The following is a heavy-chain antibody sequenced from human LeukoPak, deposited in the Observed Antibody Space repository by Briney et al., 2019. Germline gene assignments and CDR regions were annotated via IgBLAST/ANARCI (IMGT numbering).Heavy chain of an antibody. V-gene: IGHV3-7*01. CDR1: GFTFSSYW. J-gene: IGHJ6*03. D-gene: IGHD3-9*01. Sequence: PGGSLRLSCAASGFTFSSYWMSWVRQAPGKGLEWVANIKQDGSEKYYVDSVKDRFTISRDNAKNSLYLQMNSLRAEDTAVYYCARVSHFEWPYNYYYSMDVWAKGTT. CDR3: ARVSHFEWPYNYYYSMDV. CDR2: IKQDGSEK.